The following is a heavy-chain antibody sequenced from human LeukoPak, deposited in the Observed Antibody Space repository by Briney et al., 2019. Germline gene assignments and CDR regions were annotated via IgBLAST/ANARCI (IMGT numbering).Heavy chain of an antibody. V-gene: IGHV1-2*02. J-gene: IGHJ4*02. CDR2: INPNSGGT. CDR3: ARDRMWDYYDSSGYYPLDY. CDR1: GYTFTGYY. Sequence: ASVTVSCMASGYTFTGYYMHWVRQAPGQGLEWMGWINPNSGGTNYAQKLQGRVTMTTDTSTSTAYMEMRSLRSDDTAVYYCARDRMWDYYDSSGYYPLDYWGQGTLVTVSS. D-gene: IGHD3-22*01.